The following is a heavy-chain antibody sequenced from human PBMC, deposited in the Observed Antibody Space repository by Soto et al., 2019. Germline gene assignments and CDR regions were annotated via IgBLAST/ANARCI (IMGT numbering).Heavy chain of an antibody. CDR3: ARWEEYNWFDP. V-gene: IGHV4-59*08. D-gene: IGHD1-26*01. CDR2: IYYSGST. CDR1: GGSISSYY. J-gene: IGHJ5*02. Sequence: PSETLSLTCTVSGGSISSYYWSWIRQPPGKGLEWIGYIYYSGSTNYNPSLKSRVTISVDTSKNQFSLKLSSVTAADTAVYYCARWEEYNWFDPWGQGTLVTVSS.